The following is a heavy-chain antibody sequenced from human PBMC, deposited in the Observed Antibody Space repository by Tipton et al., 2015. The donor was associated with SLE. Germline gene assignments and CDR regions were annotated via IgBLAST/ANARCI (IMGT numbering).Heavy chain of an antibody. V-gene: IGHV4-30-2*01. Sequence: TLSLTCAVSGGSINSGDYSWSWIRQPPGKGLEWIGYIFHSGNAYYNPSLKSRVTISVDMSRNQFSLRLDSVTAADTALYYCARANDAEYGGAFDIWGQGTVVTVSS. D-gene: IGHD4-17*01. CDR2: IFHSGNA. CDR1: GGSINSGDYS. CDR3: ARANDAEYGGAFDI. J-gene: IGHJ3*02.